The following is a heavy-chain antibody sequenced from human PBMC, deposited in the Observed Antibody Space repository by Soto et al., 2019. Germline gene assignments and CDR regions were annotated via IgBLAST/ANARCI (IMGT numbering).Heavy chain of an antibody. D-gene: IGHD2-15*01. CDR1: GGSFSGYY. J-gene: IGHJ4*02. CDR2: INQSGST. CDR3: ARGAYCSGGSCYSKNYLDY. Sequence: QVQLQQWGAGLLKPSETLSLTCAVYGGSFSGYYWSWIRQAPGKGLEWVGEINQSGSTNYNPSLKCRFTISVDTSKNQFYLKLSSVTAADTAVYYCARGAYCSGGSCYSKNYLDYWGQGTLVTVSS. V-gene: IGHV4-34*01.